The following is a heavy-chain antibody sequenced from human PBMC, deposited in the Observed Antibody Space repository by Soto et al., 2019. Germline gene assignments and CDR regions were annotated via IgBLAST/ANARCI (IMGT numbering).Heavy chain of an antibody. V-gene: IGHV3-7*01. CDR1: GFTFSSYW. J-gene: IGHJ4*02. CDR3: ARGRGCSNGCHNFDY. CDR2: IKQDGSEK. D-gene: IGHD2-2*01. Sequence: EVQLVESGGGLVQPGGSLRLSCAASGFTFSSYWMSWVRQAPGKGLEWVANIKQDGSEKYYVDSVKGRFTISRDNAKNSLYLQMNSLRAEYTAVDYCARGRGCSNGCHNFDYWGQGTLVTVSS.